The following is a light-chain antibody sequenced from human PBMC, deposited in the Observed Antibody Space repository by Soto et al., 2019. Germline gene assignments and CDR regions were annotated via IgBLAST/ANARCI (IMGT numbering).Light chain of an antibody. CDR3: SSYRSSRTLYV. CDR2: EVS. V-gene: IGLV2-14*01. Sequence: QSALTQPASVSGSPGQSITISCTGTSSDVGFYNYVSWYQQHPGKAPKLMIYEVSNRPSGVSNRFSGSKSGNTASLTISGLQAEDEADYYCSSYRSSRTLYVFGTGTQLTVL. CDR1: SSDVGFYNY. J-gene: IGLJ1*01.